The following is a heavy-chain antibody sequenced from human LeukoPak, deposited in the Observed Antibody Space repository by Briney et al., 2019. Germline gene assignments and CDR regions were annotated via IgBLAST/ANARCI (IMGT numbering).Heavy chain of an antibody. CDR1: GGSIKNNY. CDR3: ARGAQGTNDHVFDY. D-gene: IGHD2-8*01. V-gene: IGHV4-4*07. CDR2: KHPTGSA. Sequence: SETLSLTCIVSGGSIKNNYWRWIRQPAAKGLQWIGRKHPTGSADYNPSLKSRITMSIDTSKNQFSLKLNSVTAADTAVYYCARGAQGTNDHVFDYWGQGTPVTVST. J-gene: IGHJ4*02.